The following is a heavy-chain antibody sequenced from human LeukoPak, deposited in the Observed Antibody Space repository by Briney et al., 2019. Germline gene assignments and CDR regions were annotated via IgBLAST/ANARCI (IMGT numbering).Heavy chain of an antibody. J-gene: IGHJ3*02. D-gene: IGHD2-8*02. CDR3: SWDHTGKEDI. CDR1: GFTVSSDY. CDR2: IYSGGST. V-gene: IGHV3-66*01. Sequence: GGSLRLSCAASGFTVSSDYMSWVRQAPGKGLEWVSVIYSGGSTYYADSVKGRFTISRDNSKNTLYLQMNSLRADDTAVYYCSWDHTGKEDIWGQGTMVTVSS.